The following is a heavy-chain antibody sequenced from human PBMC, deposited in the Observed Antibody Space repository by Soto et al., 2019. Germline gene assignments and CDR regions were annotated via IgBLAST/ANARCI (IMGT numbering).Heavy chain of an antibody. Sequence: PSETLSLTCAVYGGSFSGYYWSWIRQPPGKGLEWIGEINHSGSTNYNPSLKSRVTISVDTSKNQFSLKLSSVTAADTAVYYGARVGAIGTTRPRKKNWFDSGGQGILGTVSS. V-gene: IGHV4-34*01. CDR2: INHSGST. D-gene: IGHD4-17*01. CDR3: ARVGAIGTTRPRKKNWFDS. CDR1: GGSFSGYY. J-gene: IGHJ5*01.